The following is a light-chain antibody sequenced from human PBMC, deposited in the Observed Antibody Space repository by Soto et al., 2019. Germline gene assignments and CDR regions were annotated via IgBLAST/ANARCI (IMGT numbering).Light chain of an antibody. CDR3: QSYDSSLSASV. CDR2: DNN. J-gene: IGLJ3*02. CDR1: SSNIGGGYE. Sequence: QSVLTQAPSVSGAPGQRITISCAGSSSNIGGGYEVHWYQQLPGTAPKLLIYDNNHRPSGVPDRFSGSKSGTSASLAITGLQAEDEADYYYQSYDSSLSASVFGGGTKLTVL. V-gene: IGLV1-40*01.